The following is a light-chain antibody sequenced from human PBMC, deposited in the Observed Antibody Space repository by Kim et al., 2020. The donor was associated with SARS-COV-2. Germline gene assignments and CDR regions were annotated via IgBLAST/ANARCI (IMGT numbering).Light chain of an antibody. J-gene: IGLJ2*01. V-gene: IGLV3-1*01. CDR3: QAWDSSTAV. CDR2: QDS. CDR1: KLGDKY. Sequence: VSPGQTASITCSGDKLGDKYACWYQQKPGQSPVLVSYQDSKRPSGVPERFSGSNSGNTATLTISGTQAMDEADYYCQAWDSSTAVFGGGTQLTVL.